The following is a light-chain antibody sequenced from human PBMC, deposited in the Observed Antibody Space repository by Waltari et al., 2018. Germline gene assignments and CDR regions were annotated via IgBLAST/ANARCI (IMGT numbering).Light chain of an antibody. CDR1: QAISNY. J-gene: IGKJ1*01. V-gene: IGKV1-16*01. Sequence: DIQLTQSPSSLSASVGDRVTITCRASQAISNYLAWFQQTPGKAPKSLLYSASSLQSGVPSRFSGSGSGTDFTLTISNLQPEDFGTYYCQQFHSFPRTFGQGTKVEIK. CDR2: SAS. CDR3: QQFHSFPRT.